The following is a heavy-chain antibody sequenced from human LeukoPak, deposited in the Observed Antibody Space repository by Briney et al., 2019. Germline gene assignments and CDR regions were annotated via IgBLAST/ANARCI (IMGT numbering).Heavy chain of an antibody. V-gene: IGHV3-7*01. D-gene: IGHD6-19*01. J-gene: IGHJ5*02. CDR1: GFTFSDYW. Sequence: GGSLRLSCAASGFTFSDYWMSWVRQAPGKGLEWVADINLHGTEKRYGDSVKGRFTISRDNAKNSLYLQMNTLRPEDTAVYYCAREGGSGWYSGWFDPWGQGTLVTVSS. CDR3: AREGGSGWYSGWFDP. CDR2: INLHGTEK.